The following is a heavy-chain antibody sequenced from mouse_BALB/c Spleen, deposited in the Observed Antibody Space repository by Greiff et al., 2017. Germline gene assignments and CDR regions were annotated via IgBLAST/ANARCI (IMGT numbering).Heavy chain of an antibody. Sequence: EVMLVESGGGLVKPGGSLKLSCAASGFTFSSYTMSWVRQTPEKRLEWVATISSGGSYTYYPDSVKGRFTISRDNAKNTLYLQMSSLKSEDTAMYYCARGRGGYYAMDYWGQGTSVTVSS. CDR3: ARGRGGYYAMDY. J-gene: IGHJ4*01. CDR2: ISSGGSYT. V-gene: IGHV5-6-4*01. CDR1: GFTFSSYT.